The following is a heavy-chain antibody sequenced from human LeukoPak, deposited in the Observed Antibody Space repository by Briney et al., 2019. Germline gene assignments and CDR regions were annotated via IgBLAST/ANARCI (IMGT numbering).Heavy chain of an antibody. Sequence: GSSVKVSCKASGGTFSSYAISWVRQAPGQGLEWMGGIIPIFGTANYAQKFQGRVTITTDESTSTAYMELSSLRSEDTAVYYCARDRSSKKNNGGAFNWFDPWGQGTLVTVSS. CDR3: ARDRSSKKNNGGAFNWFDP. D-gene: IGHD2-8*01. V-gene: IGHV1-69*05. CDR2: IIPIFGTA. CDR1: GGTFSSYA. J-gene: IGHJ5*02.